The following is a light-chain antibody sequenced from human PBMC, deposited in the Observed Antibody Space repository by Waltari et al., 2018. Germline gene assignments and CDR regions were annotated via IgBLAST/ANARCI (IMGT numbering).Light chain of an antibody. Sequence: QSALTQPASVSGPPGQSITISCTGTSRDVGGYNYVSWYQQNAGKAPKLMLFDVTKRPSGVSNRFSGSKSGNTASLTISGLQAEDEADYYCSSYTSSSTLVFGGGTKLTVL. J-gene: IGLJ2*01. CDR2: DVT. CDR3: SSYTSSSTLV. CDR1: SRDVGGYNY. V-gene: IGLV2-14*01.